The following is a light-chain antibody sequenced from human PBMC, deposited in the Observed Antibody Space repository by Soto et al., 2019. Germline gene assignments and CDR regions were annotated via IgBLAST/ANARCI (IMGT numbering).Light chain of an antibody. CDR1: QSVSSSY. CDR2: GAS. J-gene: IGKJ5*01. V-gene: IGKV3-20*01. Sequence: VLTDSTGTLSWSRVDLGARRFITIQSVSSSYLAWYQQKPGQAPRLLIYGASSRATGIPDRFSGSGSGTDFTPSISRLEPQDFAVYACQKYGSSPRVAFGRGTRLEIK. CDR3: QKYGSSPRVA.